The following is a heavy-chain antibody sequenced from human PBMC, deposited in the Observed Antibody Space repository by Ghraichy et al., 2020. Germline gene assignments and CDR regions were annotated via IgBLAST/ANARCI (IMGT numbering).Heavy chain of an antibody. CDR3: ARHELGYCSGGSCYDY. CDR2: IYYSGST. V-gene: IGHV4-59*08. J-gene: IGHJ4*02. D-gene: IGHD2-15*01. Sequence: SETLSLTCTVSGGSISSYYWSWIRQPPGKGLEWIGYIYYSGSTNYNPSLKSRVTISVDTSKNQFSLKLSSVTAADTAVYYCARHELGYCSGGSCYDYWGQGTLVTVSS. CDR1: GGSISSYY.